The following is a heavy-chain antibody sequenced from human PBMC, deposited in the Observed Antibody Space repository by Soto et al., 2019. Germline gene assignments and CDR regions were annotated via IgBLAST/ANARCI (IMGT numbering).Heavy chain of an antibody. CDR3: AKHDITTGLSIIPRPFDP. CDR1: GFTFSSYG. D-gene: IGHD3-22*01. CDR2: ISYDGSNK. Sequence: QVQLVESGGGVVQPGRSLRLSCAASGFTFSSYGMHWVRQAPGKGLEWVAVISYDGSNKYYADSVKGRFTISRDNSKNTLYLQMNSLRAEDTAVYYCAKHDITTGLSIIPRPFDPWGQGTLVTVSS. V-gene: IGHV3-30*18. J-gene: IGHJ5*02.